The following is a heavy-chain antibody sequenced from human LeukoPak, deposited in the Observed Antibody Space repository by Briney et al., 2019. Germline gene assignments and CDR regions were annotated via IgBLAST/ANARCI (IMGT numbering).Heavy chain of an antibody. CDR3: ARPPMKRIAVAGTKY. D-gene: IGHD6-19*01. CDR2: ISYDGSNK. CDR1: GFTFSSYA. J-gene: IGHJ4*02. V-gene: IGHV3-30-3*01. Sequence: TGGSLRLSCAASGFTFSSYAMHWVRQAPGKGLEWVAVISYDGSNKYYADSVKGRFTISRDNSKNTLYLQMNSLRAEDTAVYYCARPPMKRIAVAGTKYWGQGTLVTVSS.